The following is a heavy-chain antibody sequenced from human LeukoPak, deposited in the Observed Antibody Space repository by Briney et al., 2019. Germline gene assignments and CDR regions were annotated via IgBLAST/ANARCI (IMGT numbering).Heavy chain of an antibody. CDR1: GFTFSSYA. CDR3: GLGSGRTDFDY. J-gene: IGHJ4*02. D-gene: IGHD3-10*01. V-gene: IGHV3-15*01. Sequence: GGSLRLSCAASGFTFSSYAMSWVRQAPGKGLEWVGRIKDGGTTDYGAPVKGRFTISRDDSKNTLYMQMNSLKTEDTAVYYCGLGSGRTDFDYWGQGTLVTVSS. CDR2: IKDGGTT.